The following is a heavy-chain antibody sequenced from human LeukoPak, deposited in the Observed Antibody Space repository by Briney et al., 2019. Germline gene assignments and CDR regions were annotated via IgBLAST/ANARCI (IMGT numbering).Heavy chain of an antibody. Sequence: SETLSLTGAVYGGSFSGYYWSWIRQPPGKGLEWIGEINHSGSTNYNPSLKSRVTISVDTSKNQFSLKLSSVTAADTAVYYCARGQVGRAGTFRIWAYFDHWGQGTLVIVSS. J-gene: IGHJ4*02. CDR2: INHSGST. V-gene: IGHV4-34*01. CDR1: GGSFSGYY. CDR3: ARGQVGRAGTFRIWAYFDH. D-gene: IGHD6-19*01.